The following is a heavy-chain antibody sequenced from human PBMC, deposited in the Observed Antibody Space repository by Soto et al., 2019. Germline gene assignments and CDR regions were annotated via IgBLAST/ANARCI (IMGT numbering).Heavy chain of an antibody. CDR1: GFTFSAYS. CDR2: ISSSSSTI. V-gene: IGHV3-48*02. CDR3: ARGQEAARKYGMDV. J-gene: IGHJ6*02. D-gene: IGHD6-6*01. Sequence: GGSLRLSCAASGFTFSAYSMNWVRQAPGKGLERVSYISSSSSTIYYADSVKGRFTISRDNAKNSLYLQMNGLRDEDTAVYYCARGQEAARKYGMDVWGQGTTVTVSS.